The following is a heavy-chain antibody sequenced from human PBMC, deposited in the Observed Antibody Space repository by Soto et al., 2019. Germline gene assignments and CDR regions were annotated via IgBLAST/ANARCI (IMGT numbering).Heavy chain of an antibody. D-gene: IGHD6-6*01. CDR3: AREYSSSATHHKFYYYYYYGMDV. J-gene: IGHJ6*02. CDR2: ISYDGSNK. Sequence: QVQLVESGGGVVQPGRSLRLSCAASGFTFSSYAMHWVRQAPGKGLEWVAVISYDGSNKYYADSVKGRFTISRDNSKNTLSLQVHSLRAEDTAVYYCAREYSSSATHHKFYYYYYYGMDVWGQGTTVTVSS. CDR1: GFTFSSYA. V-gene: IGHV3-30-3*01.